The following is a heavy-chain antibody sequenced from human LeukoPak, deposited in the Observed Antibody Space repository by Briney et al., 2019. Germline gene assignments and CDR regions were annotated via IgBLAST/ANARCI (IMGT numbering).Heavy chain of an antibody. CDR3: ARATAQYYHYYGMDV. J-gene: IGHJ6*02. V-gene: IGHV4-61*02. CDR1: VDSTRSVSSY. CDR2: IYIRGRT. Sequence: PSQTPSLTSTLPVDSTRSVSSYWSSIRLPAGKGLEWIGRIYIRGRTNYNPSLKRRVTISVDTSKNQFSLKLSSVTAADTAVYYCARATAQYYHYYGMDVWGQGTTVTVSS. D-gene: IGHD5-18*01.